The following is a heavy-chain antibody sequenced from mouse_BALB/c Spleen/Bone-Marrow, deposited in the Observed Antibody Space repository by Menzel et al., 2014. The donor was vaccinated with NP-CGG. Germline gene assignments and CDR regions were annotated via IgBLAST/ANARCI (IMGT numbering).Heavy chain of an antibody. CDR2: IYPGNSDT. CDR1: GYSFTSYW. D-gene: IGHD2-1*01. CDR3: TKIYYGNSFDV. Sequence: VQLQQSGIVLARPGASVKMSCKASGYSFTSYWMHWVKQRPGQGLEWIGAIYPGNSDTSYNQKFKGKAKLTAVTSASTAYMELSSLTNEDSAVYYCTKIYYGNSFDVWGAGTTVTVSS. J-gene: IGHJ1*01. V-gene: IGHV1-5*01.